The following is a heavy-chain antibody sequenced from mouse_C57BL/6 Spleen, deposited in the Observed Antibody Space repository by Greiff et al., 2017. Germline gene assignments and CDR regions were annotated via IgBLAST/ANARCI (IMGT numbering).Heavy chain of an antibody. D-gene: IGHD1-1*01. V-gene: IGHV1-53*01. CDR1: GYTFTGYW. CDR2: INPSNGGT. CDR3: ARKYYSVSSYDLDY. Sequence: QVQLQQPGTELVKPGASVKMSCKASGYTFTGYWMHWVKQRPGQGLEWIGIINPSNGGTNYNEKFKGKATLTVDKSSSTAYMQLSSLTSEDSAVYYCARKYYSVSSYDLDYWGQGTTLTVSS. J-gene: IGHJ2*01.